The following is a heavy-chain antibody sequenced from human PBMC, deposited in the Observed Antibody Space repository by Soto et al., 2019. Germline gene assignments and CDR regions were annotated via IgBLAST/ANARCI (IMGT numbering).Heavy chain of an antibody. CDR1: GFSFTSYW. Sequence: EVQLVESGGGLVQPGGSLRLSCAASGFSFTSYWMDWVRQAPGKGLEWVAMINEDGSEKYYVDSVKGRFTISRDNATNSLYLEMDSLRAEDTAVYYCVTDYDATGWWTYWGQGNLVTVSS. CDR3: VTDYDATGWWTY. D-gene: IGHD2-15*01. J-gene: IGHJ4*02. V-gene: IGHV3-7*04. CDR2: INEDGSEK.